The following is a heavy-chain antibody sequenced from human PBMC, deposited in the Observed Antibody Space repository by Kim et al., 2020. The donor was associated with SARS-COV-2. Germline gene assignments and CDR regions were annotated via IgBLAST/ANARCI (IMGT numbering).Heavy chain of an antibody. J-gene: IGHJ6*02. CDR1: GFTFSSYG. D-gene: IGHD3-3*01. V-gene: IGHV3-30*18. Sequence: GGSLRLSCAASGFTFSSYGMHWVRQAPGKGLEWVAVISYDGSNKYYADSVKGRFTISRDNSKNTLYLQMNSLRAEDTAVYYCAKDSENDFWSGYYTGGGSTGMDVWGQGTTVTVSS. CDR2: ISYDGSNK. CDR3: AKDSENDFWSGYYTGGGSTGMDV.